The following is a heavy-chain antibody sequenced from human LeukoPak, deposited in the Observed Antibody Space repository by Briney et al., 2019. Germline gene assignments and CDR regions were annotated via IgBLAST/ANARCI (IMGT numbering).Heavy chain of an antibody. V-gene: IGHV3-66*01. Sequence: PGGSLRLSCAASGFTVSRNYMCWVRQAPGKGLEWLSLIYTGGSTYYADSVKGRFTISRDNSKNTLYLQMDSLRAEDTAVYYCARDRRYYESSGYSSCLDYWGQGTLVTVSS. J-gene: IGHJ4*02. CDR1: GFTVSRNY. CDR2: IYTGGST. D-gene: IGHD3-22*01. CDR3: ARDRRYYESSGYSSCLDY.